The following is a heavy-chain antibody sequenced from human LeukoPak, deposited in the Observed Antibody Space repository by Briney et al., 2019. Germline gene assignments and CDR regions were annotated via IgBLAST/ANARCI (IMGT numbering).Heavy chain of an antibody. CDR3: ARDPARCSGGSSSFAP. D-gene: IGHD2-15*01. V-gene: IGHV1-18*04. Sequence: ASVKVSCKASGYTFTSYGISWVRQAPGQGGEWMGWISAYNGNTKYAQKLQGRVTITTDTSTTTAYMELRSRRSYDTAVYYCARDPARCSGGSSSFAPWGQGTLVTVS. J-gene: IGHJ5*02. CDR2: ISAYNGNT. CDR1: GYTFTSYG.